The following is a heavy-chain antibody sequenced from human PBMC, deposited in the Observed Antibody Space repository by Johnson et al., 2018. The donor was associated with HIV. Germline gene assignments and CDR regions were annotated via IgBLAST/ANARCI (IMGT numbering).Heavy chain of an antibody. CDR1: GFTFDDYA. Sequence: VQLVESGGALVQPGRSLRLSCAPSGFTFDDYAVHWVRQVPGKGLEWVSSISWNGDDIGYADSVKGRFSISRDNAKNSLYLQMNSLIFEDTALYHCARSMLINPVGAFEIWGQGTMVTVSS. J-gene: IGHJ3*02. D-gene: IGHD3-10*02. CDR3: ARSMLINPVGAFEI. V-gene: IGHV3-9*01. CDR2: ISWNGDDI.